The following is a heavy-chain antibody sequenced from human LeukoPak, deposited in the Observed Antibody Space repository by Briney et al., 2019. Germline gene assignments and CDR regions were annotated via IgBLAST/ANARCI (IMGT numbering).Heavy chain of an antibody. Sequence: GGSLRLSCAASGFTFSSYGMHWVRQAPGKGLEWVAVISYDGSNKYYADSVKGRFTISRDNSKNTLYLQMNSLRAEDTAVYYCANLYYGDHGFDIWGQGTMVTVSS. CDR1: GFTFSSYG. CDR2: ISYDGSNK. J-gene: IGHJ3*02. D-gene: IGHD4-17*01. V-gene: IGHV3-30*18. CDR3: ANLYYGDHGFDI.